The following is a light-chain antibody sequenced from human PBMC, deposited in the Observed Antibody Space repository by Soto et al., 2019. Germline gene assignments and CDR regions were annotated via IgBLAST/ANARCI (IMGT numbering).Light chain of an antibody. CDR1: QGIGSW. V-gene: IGKV1-12*02. Sequence: DIQMTQSPSSVSASVGDRVTLTCRASQGIGSWLAWYQQKPGKAPTLLIYAAVSLQSGVPSRFSGSRSGTDFTLTIRSLQHEELATYYCKQANSFPWTFGKGTKVAI. J-gene: IGKJ1*01. CDR2: AAV. CDR3: KQANSFPWT.